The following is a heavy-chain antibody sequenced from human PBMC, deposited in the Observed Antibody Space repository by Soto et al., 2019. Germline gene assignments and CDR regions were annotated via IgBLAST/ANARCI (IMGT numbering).Heavy chain of an antibody. J-gene: IGHJ5*02. D-gene: IGHD6-13*01. CDR1: GYSISSGYY. CDR3: ARKQAAAGTNNWFDP. Sequence: PSETLSLTCAVSGYSISSGYYWGWIRQPPGKGLEWIGSIYHSGSTYYNPSLKSRVTISVDTSKNQFSLKLSSVTAADTAVYYCARKQAAAGTNNWFDPWGQGTLVTVSS. CDR2: IYHSGST. V-gene: IGHV4-38-2*01.